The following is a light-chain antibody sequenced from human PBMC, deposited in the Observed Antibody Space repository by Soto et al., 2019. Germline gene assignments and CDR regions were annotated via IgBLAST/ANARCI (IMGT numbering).Light chain of an antibody. CDR2: EVS. CDR1: SSDVGAYDF. J-gene: IGLJ1*01. Sequence: ALTQPASVSGSPGQSIAISCTGTSSDVGAYDFVSWYQQHPDKAPKLMIYEVSHRPSGVSYRFSGSKSVNTATLTISGLQAEDEADYYCSSDTTSSTRVFGTGTKLTVL. CDR3: SSDTTSSTRV. V-gene: IGLV2-14*03.